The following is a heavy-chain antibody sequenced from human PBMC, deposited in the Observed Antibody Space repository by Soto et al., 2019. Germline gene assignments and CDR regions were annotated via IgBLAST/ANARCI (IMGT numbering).Heavy chain of an antibody. CDR3: AREGSYSAYNFAHGIQLWSFEF. CDR1: GGSINTFY. CDR2: IFSSGST. Sequence: QVRLQESGPGLLKPSETLSLTCTVSGGSINTFYWSWVRQPAGKGLEWIGRIFSSGSTSFNPSLESRVAMSVDTSKNHFSLNLISVTAADMAVYYCAREGSYSAYNFAHGIQLWSFEFWGQGALVTVSS. J-gene: IGHJ4*02. V-gene: IGHV4-4*07. D-gene: IGHD5-12*01.